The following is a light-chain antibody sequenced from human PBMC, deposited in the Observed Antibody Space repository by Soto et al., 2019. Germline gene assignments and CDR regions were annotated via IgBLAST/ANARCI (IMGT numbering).Light chain of an antibody. V-gene: IGKV1-5*01. CDR3: QQYNSYSPT. CDR2: DAS. CDR1: QSISDW. J-gene: IGKJ1*01. Sequence: DIQMTQSPSTLSASVGDRVTITCRASQSISDWLAWFQQKPGKAPKVLIYDASTLESGVPSRFSGSGSGTEFTLTISGLQPGDSATYYCQQYNSYSPTFGQGTKVDIK.